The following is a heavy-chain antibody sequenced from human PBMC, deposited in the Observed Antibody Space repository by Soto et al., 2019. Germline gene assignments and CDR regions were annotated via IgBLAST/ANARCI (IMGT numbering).Heavy chain of an antibody. J-gene: IGHJ4*02. D-gene: IGHD1-26*01. CDR2: ISSSSSTI. V-gene: IGHV3-48*01. CDR1: GFTFSSYS. Sequence: PGGSLRLSCAASGFTFSSYSMNWVRQDPGKGLEWVSYISSSSSTIYYADSVKGRFTISRDNAKNSLYLQMNSLRAEDTAVYYCARDSVLNYFDYWGQGTLVTVSS. CDR3: ARDSVLNYFDY.